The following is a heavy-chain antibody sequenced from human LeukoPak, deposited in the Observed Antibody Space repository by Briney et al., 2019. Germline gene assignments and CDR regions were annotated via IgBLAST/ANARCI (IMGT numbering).Heavy chain of an antibody. J-gene: IGHJ6*02. CDR2: ISGSGGST. CDR1: GFTVSNNY. V-gene: IGHV3-23*01. D-gene: IGHD3-10*01. CDR3: AKSRESNRYYYYGMDV. Sequence: GGSLRLSCAASGFTVSNNYMSWVRQAPGKGLEWVSAISGSGGSTYYADSVKGRFTISRDNSKNALYLQMNSLRAEDTAVYYCAKSRESNRYYYYGMDVWGQGTTVTVSS.